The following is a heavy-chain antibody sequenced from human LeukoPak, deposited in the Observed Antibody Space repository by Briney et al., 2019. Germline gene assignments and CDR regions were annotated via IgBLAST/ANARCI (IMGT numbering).Heavy chain of an antibody. V-gene: IGHV3-23*01. D-gene: IGHD2-2*01. CDR2: ISGSGGST. J-gene: IGHJ4*02. CDR3: AKATPVVPAATGGY. Sequence: GGSLRLSCAASEFTFSSYAMSWVRQAPGKGLEWVSAISGSGGSTYYADSVKGRFTISRDNSKNTLYLQMNSLRAEDTAVYYCAKATPVVPAATGGYWGQGTLVTVSS. CDR1: EFTFSSYA.